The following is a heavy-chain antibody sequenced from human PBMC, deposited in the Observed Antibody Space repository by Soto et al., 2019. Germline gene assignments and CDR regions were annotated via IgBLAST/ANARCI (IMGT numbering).Heavy chain of an antibody. V-gene: IGHV3-66*01. CDR2: IHRGGST. CDR3: ARSANTYGSPFDY. D-gene: IGHD3-10*01. J-gene: IGHJ4*02. Sequence: ESGGGLVPPGGSLRLSCAASGFTVGNNYMSWVRQAPGKGLEWVSIIHRGGSTSYADSVKGRFTISRDSSKNILYLQINGLTADDTAVYYCARSANTYGSPFDYWGQGALVTVSS. CDR1: GFTVGNNY.